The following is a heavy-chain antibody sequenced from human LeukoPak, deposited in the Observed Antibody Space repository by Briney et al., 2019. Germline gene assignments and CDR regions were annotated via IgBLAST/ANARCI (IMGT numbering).Heavy chain of an antibody. CDR2: IGAGGGGI. J-gene: IGHJ5*02. D-gene: IGHD4-23*01. CDR3: MKDVTGRHYGGDP. V-gene: IGHV3-23*01. CDR1: GFTFSSYA. Sequence: PGGSLRLSCAASGFTFSSYAMSWFRQAPGKGLEWVSTIGAGGGGIFYADSVKGRFTISRDNSKNTLYLQMSSLRVEDTAVYSCMKDVTGRHYGGDPWGQGTLVTVSS.